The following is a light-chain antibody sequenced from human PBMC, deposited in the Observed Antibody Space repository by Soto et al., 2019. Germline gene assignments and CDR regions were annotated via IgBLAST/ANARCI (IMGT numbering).Light chain of an antibody. J-gene: IGLJ1*01. CDR3: SSYTISSIFRV. CDR1: SSDVGGYKY. CDR2: DVS. V-gene: IGLV2-14*03. Sequence: QSALTQPASVSGSPGQSITISCTGTSSDVGGYKYGSWYQLHPGKAPKLMIVDVSNRPSGVSNRFSGSKSGNTASLTISWLQAEDEADYYCSSYTISSIFRVVGTGTTVTVL.